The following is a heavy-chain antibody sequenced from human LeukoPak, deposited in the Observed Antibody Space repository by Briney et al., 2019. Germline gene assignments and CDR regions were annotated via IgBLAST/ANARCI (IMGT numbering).Heavy chain of an antibody. D-gene: IGHD3-10*01. CDR1: GYSFTSYW. CDR3: ARQDASGYYYYGVDV. CDR2: IYPGDSDT. Sequence: GESLKISCKGSGYSFTSYWIGWVRQMPGKGLEWIGIIYPGDSDTKYSPSFQGQVTISADKSISTAYLQWSSLKASDTAMYYCARQDASGYYYYGVDVWGQGTTVTVSS. V-gene: IGHV5-51*01. J-gene: IGHJ6*02.